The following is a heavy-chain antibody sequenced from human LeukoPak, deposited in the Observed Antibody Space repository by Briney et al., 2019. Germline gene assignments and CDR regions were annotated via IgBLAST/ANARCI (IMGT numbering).Heavy chain of an antibody. Sequence: QTLSLTCAISGDIVSSNSAAWNWIRQSPSRGLEWLGRTYYRSKWYNNYAVSVKSRITINPDTSKNQFSLQLNSVTPEDTAVYYCARAQDYYDSSGYGFDYWGQGTLVTVSS. CDR3: ARAQDYYDSSGYGFDY. CDR2: TYYRSKWYN. V-gene: IGHV6-1*01. D-gene: IGHD3-22*01. CDR1: GDIVSSNSAA. J-gene: IGHJ4*02.